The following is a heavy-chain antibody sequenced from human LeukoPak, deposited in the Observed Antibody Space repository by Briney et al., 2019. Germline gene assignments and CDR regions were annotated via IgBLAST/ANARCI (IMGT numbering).Heavy chain of an antibody. J-gene: IGHJ4*02. D-gene: IGHD3-22*01. CDR3: VRDDRSDSGYYYDNY. CDR1: GFSFTNYW. Sequence: GGSLRLSCAASGFSFTNYWMGWVRQAPGKGLEYVGNIKKDGSETYYVDSLRGRFTISRDKAKNSLYLQMNSLRVEDTAVYYCVRDDRSDSGYYYDNYWGQGTLVTVSS. V-gene: IGHV3-7*01. CDR2: IKKDGSET.